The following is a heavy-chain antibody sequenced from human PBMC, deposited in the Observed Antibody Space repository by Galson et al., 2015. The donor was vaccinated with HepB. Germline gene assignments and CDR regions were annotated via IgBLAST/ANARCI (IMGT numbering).Heavy chain of an antibody. J-gene: IGHJ4*02. CDR3: ASGVNVFSYGHRPYDY. CDR2: IIPILGIA. V-gene: IGHV1-69*02. CDR1: GGTFNSYT. D-gene: IGHD5-18*01. Sequence: SVKVSCKASGGTFNSYTLSWVRQAPGQGLEWMGRIIPILGIANYAQKFQGRVTITADNSTSTAYMELSSLKSEDTAVYFCASGVNVFSYGHRPYDYWGQGTLLTVSS.